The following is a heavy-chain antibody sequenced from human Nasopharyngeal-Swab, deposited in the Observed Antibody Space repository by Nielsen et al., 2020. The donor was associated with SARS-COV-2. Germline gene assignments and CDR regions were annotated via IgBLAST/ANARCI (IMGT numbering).Heavy chain of an antibody. CDR3: ARDVGFSAPD. Sequence: SVKVSCKASGYTFTGYYMHWVRQAPGQGLEWMGRIIPILGIANYAQKFQGRVTITADKSTSTAYMELSSLRSEDTAVYYCARDVGFSAPDWGQGTLVTVSS. J-gene: IGHJ4*02. CDR2: IIPILGIA. V-gene: IGHV1-69*04. D-gene: IGHD3-10*01. CDR1: GYTFTGYY.